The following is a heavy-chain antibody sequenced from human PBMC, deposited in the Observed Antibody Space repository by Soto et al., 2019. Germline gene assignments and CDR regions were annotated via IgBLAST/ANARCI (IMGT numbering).Heavy chain of an antibody. J-gene: IGHJ4*02. CDR3: ARQGYSTGWYLF. V-gene: IGHV4-59*08. CDR2: IYYSGST. CDR1: GGSISSYY. D-gene: IGHD6-19*01. Sequence: SETLSLTCTVSGGSISSYYWSWIRQPPGKGLEWIGYIYYSGSTNYNPSLKSRVTISVDTSKNQFSLKLSSVTAADTAVYYCARQGYSTGWYLFWGQGTLVTVSS.